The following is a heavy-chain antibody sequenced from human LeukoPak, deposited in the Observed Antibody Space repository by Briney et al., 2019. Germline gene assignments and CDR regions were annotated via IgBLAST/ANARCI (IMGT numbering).Heavy chain of an antibody. V-gene: IGHV3-53*01. Sequence: GGFLRLSCAASGFTVSSNYVSWVRQAPGKGLEWVSIIYSAGATYYADSVRGRFTISRDNSKNTVSLQMNSLRAEDTAVYYCASGGLGARKYYSDPFHYWGQGTLVTVSS. D-gene: IGHD3-10*01. CDR1: GFTVSSNY. CDR3: ASGGLGARKYYSDPFHY. J-gene: IGHJ4*02. CDR2: IYSAGAT.